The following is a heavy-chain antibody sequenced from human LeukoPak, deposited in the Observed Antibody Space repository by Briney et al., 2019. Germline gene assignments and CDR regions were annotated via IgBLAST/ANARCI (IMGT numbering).Heavy chain of an antibody. J-gene: IGHJ4*02. V-gene: IGHV3-30-3*01. D-gene: IGHD5/OR15-5a*01. Sequence: GGSLRLSCAASGFTFSSYAMHWVRQAPGKGLEWVAVISYDGSNKYYADSVKGRFTISRDNSKNTLYLQMNSLRSEDTAVYYCARGVSQTKIDYWGQGTLVTVSS. CDR1: GFTFSSYA. CDR2: ISYDGSNK. CDR3: ARGVSQTKIDY.